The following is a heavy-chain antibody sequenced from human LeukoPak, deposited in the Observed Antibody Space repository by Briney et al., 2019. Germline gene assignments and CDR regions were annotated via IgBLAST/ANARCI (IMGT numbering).Heavy chain of an antibody. CDR3: ARALPEPYCGGDCYYYALDI. CDR1: GGSISSYY. CDR2: IYYSGST. V-gene: IGHV4-59*01. J-gene: IGHJ3*02. D-gene: IGHD2-21*01. Sequence: PSETLSLTCTVSGGSISSYYWSWIRQPPGKGLEWIGYIYYSGSTNYNPSLKSRVTISVDTSKNQFSLKLSSVTAADTAVYYCARALPEPYCGGDCYYYALDIWGQGTMVTVSS.